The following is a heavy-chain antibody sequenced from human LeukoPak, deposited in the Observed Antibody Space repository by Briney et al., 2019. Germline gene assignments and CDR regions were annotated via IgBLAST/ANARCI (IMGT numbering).Heavy chain of an antibody. V-gene: IGHV3-7*04. Sequence: HPGGSLRLSCAVSVFSFTNFWMSWVRQAPGRGLEWVANIHPEGNEKYHVESVKGRFTISRDNTKNLLFLQMNVLRVEDTAVYYCARGDAFAGDHWGQGTLDTVS. CDR2: IHPEGNEK. J-gene: IGHJ4*02. CDR1: VFSFTNFW. CDR3: ARGDAFAGDH.